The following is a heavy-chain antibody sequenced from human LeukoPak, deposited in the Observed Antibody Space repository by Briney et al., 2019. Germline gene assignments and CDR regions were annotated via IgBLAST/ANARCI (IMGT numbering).Heavy chain of an antibody. D-gene: IGHD6-13*01. V-gene: IGHV1-18*01. CDR3: AREGVYSSSFGPQNYYYYYYMDV. Sequence: ASVKVSCKAAGYTFTSYGISWVRQAPGQGLEWMGWISAYNGNTNYAQKLQGRVTMTTDTSTSTAYMELRSLRSDDTAVYYCAREGVYSSSFGPQNYYYYYYMDVRGKGTTVTVSS. J-gene: IGHJ6*03. CDR2: ISAYNGNT. CDR1: GYTFTSYG.